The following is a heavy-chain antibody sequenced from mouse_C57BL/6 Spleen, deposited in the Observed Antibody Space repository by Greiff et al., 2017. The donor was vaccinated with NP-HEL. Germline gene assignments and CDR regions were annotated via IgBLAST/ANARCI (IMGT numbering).Heavy chain of an antibody. V-gene: IGHV1-53*01. CDR3: ARPFITTVVDWYFDV. D-gene: IGHD1-1*01. J-gene: IGHJ1*03. CDR2: INPSNGGT. Sequence: QVQLQQPGTELVKPGASVKLSCKASGYTFTSYWMHWVKQRPGQGLEWIGNINPSNGGTNYNEKFKSKATLTVDKSSSTAYMQLSSLTSEDSAVYYCARPFITTVVDWYFDVWGTGTTVTVSS. CDR1: GYTFTSYW.